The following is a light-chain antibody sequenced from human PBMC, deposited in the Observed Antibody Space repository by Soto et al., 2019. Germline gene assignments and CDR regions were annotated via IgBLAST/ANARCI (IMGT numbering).Light chain of an antibody. J-gene: IGKJ4*01. V-gene: IGKV2-28*01. Sequence: DIVMTQSPVSLPVTPGEPAFISCRSSQSLLRSDGYSSLDWYRQKSVQSPQLLIHLGCIRASRVPYRFSGSGSGSDSTLKVTRVESEDVDVYFCMEARQALPTFEGGNKVLLK. CDR2: LGC. CDR3: MEARQALPT. CDR1: QSLLRSDGYSS.